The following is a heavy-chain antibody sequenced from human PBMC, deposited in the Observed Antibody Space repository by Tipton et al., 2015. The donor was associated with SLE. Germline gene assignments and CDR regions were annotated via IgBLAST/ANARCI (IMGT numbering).Heavy chain of an antibody. V-gene: IGHV3-23*01. CDR2: ISGSGGST. CDR3: AKDRYCGGGTCFASYFDL. CDR1: GFTFSSYW. J-gene: IGHJ4*02. Sequence: SLRLSCAASGFTFSSYWMHWVRQAPGKGLVWVSGISGSGGSTYYADSVKGRFTISRDNSKNTLSLQLNTLRADDTAIYYCAKDRYCGGGTCFASYFDLWGQGTPVTVSS. D-gene: IGHD2-21*01.